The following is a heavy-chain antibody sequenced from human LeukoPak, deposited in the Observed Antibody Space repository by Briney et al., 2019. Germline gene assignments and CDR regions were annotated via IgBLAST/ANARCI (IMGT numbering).Heavy chain of an antibody. D-gene: IGHD6-13*01. CDR2: INPKSGAA. V-gene: IGHV1-2*02. CDR3: ARGAEAETSPLDS. CDR1: GYIFSDYY. Sequence: GASVKVSRKASGYIFSDYYMHWVRQAPGQGLEWLGWINPKSGAADYAQQFRGRVTMTRDTSINTDYMEMKRVTSDDTAVYYCARGAEAETSPLDSGGQGTLVIVS. J-gene: IGHJ4*02.